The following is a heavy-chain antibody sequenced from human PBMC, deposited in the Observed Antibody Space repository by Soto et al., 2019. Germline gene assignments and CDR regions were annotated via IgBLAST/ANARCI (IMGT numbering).Heavy chain of an antibody. V-gene: IGHV3-23*01. J-gene: IGHJ4*02. Sequence: GSLSLSSAASGSTVSSYTLSWVRQAPGKGLEWVSAISESGGSTYYADSVKGRFTISRDNSKNTLYLQVNSLRAEDTAVYYCATKSPNRDLDYWGQGTLVTVSS. D-gene: IGHD2-21*01. CDR2: ISESGGST. CDR3: ATKSPNRDLDY. CDR1: GSTVSSYT.